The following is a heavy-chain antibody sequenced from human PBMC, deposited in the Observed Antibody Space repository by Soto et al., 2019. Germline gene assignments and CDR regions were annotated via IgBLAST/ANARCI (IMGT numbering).Heavy chain of an antibody. D-gene: IGHD2-15*01. CDR1: GFTLSDHY. J-gene: IGHJ5*02. CDR3: VRGGGGGLFDP. Sequence: EVQLVESGGGLVQPGGSLRLSCAGSGFTLSDHYIDWVRQAPGKGLEWVGRSRDKAQGYSTAYAASVKGRFTTSRDGSKNSVYLQMMSLTAEDTAIYYCVRGGGGGLFDPWGQGTMVTVSS. V-gene: IGHV3-72*01. CDR2: SRDKAQGYST.